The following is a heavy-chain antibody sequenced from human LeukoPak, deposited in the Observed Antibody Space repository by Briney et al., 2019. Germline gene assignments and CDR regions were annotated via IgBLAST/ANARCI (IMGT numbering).Heavy chain of an antibody. J-gene: IGHJ4*02. CDR2: IYYSGST. CDR3: ARDSGVDGGNLDY. V-gene: IGHV4-59*01. CDR1: GGSISSYY. D-gene: IGHD4-23*01. Sequence: SETLSLTCTVSGGSISSYYWSWIRQPPGKGLEWIGYIYYSGSTKYNPSLKSRVTISVDTSKNQLSLKLSSVTAADTAVYYCARDSGVDGGNLDYWGQGTLVTVSS.